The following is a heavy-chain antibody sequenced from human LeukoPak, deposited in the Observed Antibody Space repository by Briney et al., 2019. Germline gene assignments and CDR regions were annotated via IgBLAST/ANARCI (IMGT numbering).Heavy chain of an antibody. J-gene: IGHJ4*02. CDR2: ISTFNNYT. Sequence: GASVKVSCKASGYSFVLYGISWVRQAPGQGPEWMGWISTFNNYTQYAQKFQGRLTMTTDTSTSSAYMELRGLTSDDTAVYYCARDEDYGIFVNIDYWGQGTLVTVSS. V-gene: IGHV1-18*01. CDR3: ARDEDYGIFVNIDY. D-gene: IGHD4-17*01. CDR1: GYSFVLYG.